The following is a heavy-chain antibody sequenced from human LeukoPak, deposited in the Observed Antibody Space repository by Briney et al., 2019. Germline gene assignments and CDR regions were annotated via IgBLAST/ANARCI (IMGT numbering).Heavy chain of an antibody. CDR1: GGSISSYY. CDR3: ARDRGGSSGWARPIDY. D-gene: IGHD6-19*01. J-gene: IGHJ4*02. CDR2: IYDSGST. Sequence: SETLSLTCTVSGGSISSYYWSWIRQPPGKGLEWIGYIYDSGSTNYNPSLESRVTISVDTSKNQFSLKLISVTSADTAVYYCARDRGGSSGWARPIDYWGQGSLVTVSS. V-gene: IGHV4-59*01.